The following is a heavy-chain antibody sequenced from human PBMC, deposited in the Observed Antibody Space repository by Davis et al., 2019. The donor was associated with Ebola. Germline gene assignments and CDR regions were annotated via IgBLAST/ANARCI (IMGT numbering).Heavy chain of an antibody. Sequence: GGSLRLSCAASGFTFSSYWMTWVRQAPGKGLEWVANIKQDGTEKNYADSVKGRFTISRDNAKNSVYLQMDNLRAEDTAIYYCARLRYSDCWGQGTLVTVSS. J-gene: IGHJ4*02. CDR3: ARLRYSDC. V-gene: IGHV3-7*01. D-gene: IGHD2-15*01. CDR2: IKQDGTEK. CDR1: GFTFSSYW.